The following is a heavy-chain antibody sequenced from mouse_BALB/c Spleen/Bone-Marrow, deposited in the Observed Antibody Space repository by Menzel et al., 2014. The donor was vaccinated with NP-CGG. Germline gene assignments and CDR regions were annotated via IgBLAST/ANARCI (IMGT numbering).Heavy chain of an antibody. J-gene: IGHJ3*01. CDR3: TRSYYAKEGAWFAY. D-gene: IGHD1-1*01. CDR2: INPSNGGT. Sequence: VQLQQSGAEPVKPGASVKLSCKASGYTFTSYYMYWVKQRPGQGLEWIGGINPSNGGTNFNEKFKSKATLTVDKSSSTAYMQLSSLTSEDSAVYYCTRSYYAKEGAWFAYWGQGTLVTVSA. CDR1: GYTFTSYY. V-gene: IGHV1S81*02.